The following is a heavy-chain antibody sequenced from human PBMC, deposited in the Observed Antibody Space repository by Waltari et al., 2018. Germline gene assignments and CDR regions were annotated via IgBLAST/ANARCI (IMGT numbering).Heavy chain of an antibody. CDR2: IYHSGST. V-gene: IGHV4-38-2*02. J-gene: IGHJ4*02. CDR3: ARETKQLGRGYYFDY. Sequence: QVQLQESGPGLVKPSETLSLTCAVSGYSISSGYYWGWIRQPPGKGLEWIGSIYHSGSTSDNPSLKSRVTISVDTSKNQFSLKLSSVTAADTAVYYCARETKQLGRGYYFDYWGQGTLVTVSS. CDR1: GYSISSGYY. D-gene: IGHD6-6*01.